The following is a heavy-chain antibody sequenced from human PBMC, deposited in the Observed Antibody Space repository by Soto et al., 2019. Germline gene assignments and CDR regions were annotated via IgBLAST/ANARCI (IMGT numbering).Heavy chain of an antibody. CDR2: IYYSGST. Sequence: SETRSVSGSVSMGCTCRDYVCRIRQQPANVLEWIGHIYYSGSTNYNPSLKSRVTISVDTSKNQFSLKLSSVTAADTAVYYCARTVTTLTTYHYYYGLDVWCQGTTGT. CDR1: MGCTCRDY. CDR3: ARTVTTLTTYHYYYGLDV. V-gene: IGHV4-59*01. D-gene: IGHD4-17*01. J-gene: IGHJ6*02.